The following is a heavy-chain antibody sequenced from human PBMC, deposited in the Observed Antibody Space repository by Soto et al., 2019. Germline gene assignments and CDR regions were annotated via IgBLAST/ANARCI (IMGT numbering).Heavy chain of an antibody. CDR1: GYNFPYYW. D-gene: IGHD3-10*01. J-gene: IGHJ4*02. CDR3: APQGAINMLRGDRGFDS. CDR2: IDPSDSNT. V-gene: IGHV5-10-1*01. Sequence: GESLKISCKGSGYNFPYYWISWVRQMPGKGLEWMGKIDPSDSNTKYSPSFQGHVIISVDKSINTAYLQWSTLKASDTAMYYCAPQGAINMLRGDRGFDSGGQGTLVPVPS.